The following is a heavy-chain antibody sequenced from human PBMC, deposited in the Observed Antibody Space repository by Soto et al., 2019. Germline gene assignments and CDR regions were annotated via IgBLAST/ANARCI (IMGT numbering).Heavy chain of an antibody. V-gene: IGHV4-61*01. CDR3: ARTLGDILTGYYHFDY. Sequence: SETLSLTCTVSGGSVSSGSYYWSWIRQPPGKGLEWIGYIYYSGSTNYNPSLKSRVTISVDTSKNQFSLKLSSVTAADTAVYYCARTLGDILTGYYHFDYWGQGTLVTVSS. CDR1: GGSVSSGSYY. CDR2: IYYSGST. J-gene: IGHJ4*02. D-gene: IGHD3-9*01.